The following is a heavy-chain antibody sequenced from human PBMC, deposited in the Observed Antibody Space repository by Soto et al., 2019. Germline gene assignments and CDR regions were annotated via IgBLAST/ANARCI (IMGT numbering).Heavy chain of an antibody. CDR1: GYTFTSYY. Sequence: GASVKVSCKASGYTFTSYYMHWVRQAPGQGLEWMGIINPSGGSTSYAQKFQGRVTMTRDTSTSTVYMELSSLRSEDTAVYYCASRDIGARPSTNYYYYYMDVWGKGTMVTVSS. V-gene: IGHV1-46*03. J-gene: IGHJ6*03. CDR3: ASRDIGARPSTNYYYYYMDV. CDR2: INPSGGST. D-gene: IGHD2-15*01.